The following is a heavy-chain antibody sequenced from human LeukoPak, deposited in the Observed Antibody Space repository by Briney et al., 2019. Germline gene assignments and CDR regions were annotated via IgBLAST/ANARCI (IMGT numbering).Heavy chain of an antibody. CDR3: ARASSGWYSWFDP. CDR1: GGSISSYY. CDR2: IYCSGGT. V-gene: IGHV4-59*01. D-gene: IGHD6-19*01. J-gene: IGHJ5*02. Sequence: PSETLSLTCTVSGGSISSYYWSWIRQPPGKGLEWIGYIYCSGGTNYNPSLKSRVTISVDTSKNQFSLKLSSVTAADTAVYYCARASSGWYSWFDPWGQGTLVTVSS.